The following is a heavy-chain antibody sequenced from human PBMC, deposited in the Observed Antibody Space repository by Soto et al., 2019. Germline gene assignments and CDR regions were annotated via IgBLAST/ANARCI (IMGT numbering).Heavy chain of an antibody. Sequence: KFPRASVKVSCKASGYTFTGYYMHWVRQAPGQGLEWMGWINPNSGGTNYAQKFQGWVTMTRDTSISTAYMELSRLRSDDTAVYYCAGSYGDSLYYYMDVWGKGTTVTVSS. J-gene: IGHJ6*03. CDR2: INPNSGGT. D-gene: IGHD4-17*01. CDR3: AGSYGDSLYYYMDV. CDR1: GYTFTGYY. V-gene: IGHV1-2*04.